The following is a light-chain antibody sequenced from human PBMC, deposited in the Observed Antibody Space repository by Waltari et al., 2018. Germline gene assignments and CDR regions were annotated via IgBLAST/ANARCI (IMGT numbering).Light chain of an antibody. V-gene: IGKV3-15*01. CDR3: QQYHDSPRT. CDR1: QSVSPK. CDR2: GTF. Sequence: IVMTQSPATLSVSPGETVSLSCRAGQSVSPKLAWYQQKPGQAPRLLIYGTFVMATGIPGRFSGSESGTEFTLTISSLQSEDFALYYCQQYHDSPRTFGGGTKVEI. J-gene: IGKJ4*01.